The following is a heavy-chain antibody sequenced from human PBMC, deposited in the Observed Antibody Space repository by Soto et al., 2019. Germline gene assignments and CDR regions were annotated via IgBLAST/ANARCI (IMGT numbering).Heavy chain of an antibody. D-gene: IGHD3-16*01. V-gene: IGHV3-30-3*01. Sequence: GGSLRLSCAASGFTFNDYYMSWIRQAPGKGLEWVAVISYDVSNKHYADSVKGRFTISRDNSKNTLYLQMNSLTVEDTAVYFCARDDYGFDPWGQGTLVTVSS. CDR3: ARDDYGFDP. CDR1: GFTFNDYY. CDR2: ISYDVSNK. J-gene: IGHJ5*02.